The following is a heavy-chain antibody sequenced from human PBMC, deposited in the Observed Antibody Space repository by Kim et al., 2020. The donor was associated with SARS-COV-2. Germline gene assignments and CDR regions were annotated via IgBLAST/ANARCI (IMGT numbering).Heavy chain of an antibody. D-gene: IGHD2-2*01. Sequence: TEYAASVKGRFTISRDDSKNSLYVQMNSLKTEDTAVYYCARVGNQLTFDYWGQGTLVTVSS. CDR3: ARVGNQLTFDY. CDR2: T. V-gene: IGHV3-72*01. J-gene: IGHJ4*02.